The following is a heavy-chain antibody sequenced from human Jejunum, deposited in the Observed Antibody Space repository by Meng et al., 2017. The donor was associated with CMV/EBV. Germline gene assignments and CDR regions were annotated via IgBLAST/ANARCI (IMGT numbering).Heavy chain of an antibody. CDR1: GLSVSSNY. D-gene: IGHD2-8*01. CDR3: ARGRLTGYFDY. Sequence: SCAASGLSVSSNYMSWVRQAPGKGLEWVSIIYTGGSTYYADSVKSRFTISRDNSKNTLYLQMNSLRAEDTAVYYCARGRLTGYFDYWGQGTLVTVSS. CDR2: IYTGGST. V-gene: IGHV3-66*02. J-gene: IGHJ4*02.